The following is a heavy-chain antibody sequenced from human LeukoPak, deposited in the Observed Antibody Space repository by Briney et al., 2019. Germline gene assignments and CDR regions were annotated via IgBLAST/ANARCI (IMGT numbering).Heavy chain of an antibody. V-gene: IGHV3-33*08. J-gene: IGHJ6*02. D-gene: IGHD5/OR15-5a*01. Sequence: GGSLRLSCAASGFTFSSYSMNWVRHAPGKGLEWVAVIWNDGSNRYYADSVKGRFTISRDNSKNTLYLQINSLRAEDTAVYYCARDISTMTFYGMDVWGRGTTVTVSS. CDR1: GFTFSSYS. CDR3: ARDISTMTFYGMDV. CDR2: IWNDGSNR.